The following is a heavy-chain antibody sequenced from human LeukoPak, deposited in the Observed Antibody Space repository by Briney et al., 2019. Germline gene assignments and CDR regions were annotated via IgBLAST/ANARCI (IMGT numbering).Heavy chain of an antibody. CDR1: EFTFSSYS. Sequence: GGSLRLSCAASEFTFSSYSMNWVRQAPGKGLEWVSSISSSSSYIYYADSVKGRFTISRDNAKNSLYLQMNSLRAEDTAVYYCARDLSLSVDYYDSSGYLLFQHWGQGTLVTVSS. CDR2: ISSSSSYI. J-gene: IGHJ1*01. V-gene: IGHV3-21*01. D-gene: IGHD3-22*01. CDR3: ARDLSLSVDYYDSSGYLLFQH.